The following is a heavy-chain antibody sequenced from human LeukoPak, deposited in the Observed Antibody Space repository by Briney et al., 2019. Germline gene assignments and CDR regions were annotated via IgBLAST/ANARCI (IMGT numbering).Heavy chain of an antibody. CDR1: GFTLSSYD. Sequence: PGRSLRLSCAASGFTLSSYDMHWVRQAPGKGLEWVTVISYDGSNKYYADSVKGRFTISRDNSKNTLYLQMNSLRAEDTAVYYCAREGRDIVDLGLNWFDPWGQATLVTVSS. CDR2: ISYDGSNK. D-gene: IGHD5-12*01. J-gene: IGHJ5*02. CDR3: AREGRDIVDLGLNWFDP. V-gene: IGHV3-30-3*01.